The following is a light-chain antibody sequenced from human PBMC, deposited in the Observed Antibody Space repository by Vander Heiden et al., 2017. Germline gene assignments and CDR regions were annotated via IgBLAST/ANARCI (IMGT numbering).Light chain of an antibody. J-gene: IGKJ2*01. CDR2: GAS. V-gene: IGKV3-15*01. Sequence: EIVMTQSPATLSVSPGERATLSCRASQSVSSNLAWYQQKPGQAPRLLIYGASTRATGIPARFSGSESGTEFTLTISSLQSEDFAVYYCQQYNNWLMYTFGQGTKLEIK. CDR1: QSVSSN. CDR3: QQYNNWLMYT.